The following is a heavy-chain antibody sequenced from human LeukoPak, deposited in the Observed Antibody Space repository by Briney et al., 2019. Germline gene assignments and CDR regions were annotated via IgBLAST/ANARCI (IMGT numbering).Heavy chain of an antibody. D-gene: IGHD2/OR15-2a*01. CDR3: AKVREYYYYGMDV. J-gene: IGHJ6*02. CDR1: GFTFSSYA. Sequence: GGSLRLSCAASGFTFSSYAMSWVRQAPGKGLEWVSAISGSGGSTYYADSVKGRFTISRDNSKNTLYLQINSLRAEDTAVYYCAKVREYYYYGMDVWGQGTTVTVSS. CDR2: ISGSGGST. V-gene: IGHV3-23*01.